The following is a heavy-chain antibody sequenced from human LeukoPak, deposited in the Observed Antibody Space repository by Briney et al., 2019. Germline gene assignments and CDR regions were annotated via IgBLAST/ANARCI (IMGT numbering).Heavy chain of an antibody. Sequence: SQTLSLTCTVSGGSISGGSYYWSWIRQPAGKGLEWIGRIYTSGSTNYNPSLKSRVTISVDTSKNQFSLKLSSVTAADTAVYYCARDSDMVRGVIRSYYFDYWGQGTLVTVSS. V-gene: IGHV4-61*02. D-gene: IGHD3-10*01. CDR1: GGSISGGSYY. CDR3: ARDSDMVRGVIRSYYFDY. J-gene: IGHJ4*02. CDR2: IYTSGST.